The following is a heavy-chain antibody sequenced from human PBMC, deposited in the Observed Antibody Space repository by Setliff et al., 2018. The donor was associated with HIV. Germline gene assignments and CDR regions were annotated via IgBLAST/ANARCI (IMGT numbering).Heavy chain of an antibody. CDR3: AIRREVVAAATTRRGLDI. CDR2: INPSGVTT. V-gene: IGHV1-46*01. CDR1: GYTFTSYY. J-gene: IGHJ3*02. D-gene: IGHD2-15*01. Sequence: ASVKVSCKASGYTFTSYYMHWVRQGPGQGLEWMGMINPSGVTTNYAQKFQGRITMTRDTSTSTVYMELRSLRSEDTAVYYCAIRREVVAAATTRRGLDIWGQGTMVTV.